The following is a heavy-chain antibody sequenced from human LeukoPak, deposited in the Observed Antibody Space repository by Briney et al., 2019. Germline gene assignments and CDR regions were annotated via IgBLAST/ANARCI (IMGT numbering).Heavy chain of an antibody. J-gene: IGHJ5*02. CDR1: GYTFTSYG. CDR2: IIPIFGTA. D-gene: IGHD2-2*01. CDR3: AREGAVVVPAAMVRDDNWLDP. V-gene: IGHV1-69*13. Sequence: SVKVSCEASGYTFTSYGISWVRQAPGQGLEWMGGIIPIFGTANYAQKFQGRVTITADESTSTAYMELSSLRSEDTAVYYCAREGAVVVPAAMVRDDNWLDPWGQGTLVTVSS.